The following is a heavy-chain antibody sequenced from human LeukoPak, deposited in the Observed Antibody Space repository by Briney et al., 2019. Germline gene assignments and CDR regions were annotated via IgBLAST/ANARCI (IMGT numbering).Heavy chain of an antibody. J-gene: IGHJ4*02. D-gene: IGHD3-9*01. V-gene: IGHV1-69*05. CDR3: VSWRYDILTGFDY. CDR1: GGTFSSYA. CDR2: IIPIFGTA. Sequence: SVKVSCKASGGTFSSYAISWVRQAPGQGLEWMGGIIPIFGTANYAQKFQGRVTITTDESTSTAYMELSSLRSEDTAVYYCVSWRYDILTGFDYWGQGTLVTVSS.